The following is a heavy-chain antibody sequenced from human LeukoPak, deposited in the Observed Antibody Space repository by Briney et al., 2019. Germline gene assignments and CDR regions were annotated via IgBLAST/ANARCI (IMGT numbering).Heavy chain of an antibody. J-gene: IGHJ6*04. CDR2: IKQDGSEK. D-gene: IGHD3-10*02. Sequence: AGGSLRLSCAASGFTFWSYGMTWVRQAPGKGLEWVANIKQDGSEKYYVDSVKGRFTISRDSAKNSLYLQMNSLRAEDTAVYYCAELGITMIGGVWGKGTTVTISS. CDR3: AELGITMIGGV. V-gene: IGHV3-7*01. CDR1: GFTFWSYG.